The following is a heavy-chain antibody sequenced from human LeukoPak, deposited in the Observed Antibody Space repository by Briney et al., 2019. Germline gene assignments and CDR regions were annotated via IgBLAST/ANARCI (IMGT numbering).Heavy chain of an antibody. CDR1: GGSISSYY. J-gene: IGHJ6*03. CDR2: IYYSGST. V-gene: IGHV4-59*01. D-gene: IGHD2-2*01. Sequence: PSETLSLTCTVSGGSISSYYWSWIRQPPGKGLEWIGYIYYSGSTNYNPSLKSRVTISVDTSKNQFSLELSSVTAADTAVYYCARGGYCSSTSCSLYYYYYYYMDVWGKGTTVTVSS. CDR3: ARGGYCSSTSCSLYYYYYYYMDV.